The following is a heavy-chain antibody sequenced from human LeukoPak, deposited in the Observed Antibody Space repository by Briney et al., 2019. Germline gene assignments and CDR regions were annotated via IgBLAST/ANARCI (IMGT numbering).Heavy chain of an antibody. Sequence: SETLSLTCTVSVGSISSFFWSWIRQPPGKGLEWIGSMHYSGDSKYNPSLKSRVSLYIDTSKQQFSLRLSSVTAADTAVYYCARDLELERNRWNYFECWGQGTLVTVSS. CDR2: MHYSGDS. D-gene: IGHD1-1*01. V-gene: IGHV4-59*01. CDR1: VGSISSFF. CDR3: ARDLELERNRWNYFEC. J-gene: IGHJ4*02.